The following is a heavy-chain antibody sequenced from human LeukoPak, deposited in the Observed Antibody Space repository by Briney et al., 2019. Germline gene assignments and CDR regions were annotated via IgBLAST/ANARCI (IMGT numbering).Heavy chain of an antibody. V-gene: IGHV4-30-4*01. CDR2: IYYSGST. Sequence: SETLSLTCTVSGGSISSDYYYWSWIRQPTGKGLEWVGYIYYSGSTYYNPSLKSRVTISVDTSKNQFSLKLSSVTAADTAVYYCARDGSGYGFFDYWGQGTLVTVFS. D-gene: IGHD5-12*01. CDR3: ARDGSGYGFFDY. CDR1: GGSISSDYYY. J-gene: IGHJ4*02.